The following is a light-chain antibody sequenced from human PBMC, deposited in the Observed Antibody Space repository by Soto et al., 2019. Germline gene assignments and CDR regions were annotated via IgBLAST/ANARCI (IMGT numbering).Light chain of an antibody. CDR2: GNS. Sequence: QSVLTQPPSVSGAPGQRVTISCTGSSSNIGAGYDVHWYQQLPGTAPKLLIYGNSNRPSGDPDRFSGSKSGTSASLAITGLQAEDEADYYCQSYDSSLYVFGTGTKVTVL. CDR1: SSNIGAGYD. V-gene: IGLV1-40*01. J-gene: IGLJ1*01. CDR3: QSYDSSLYV.